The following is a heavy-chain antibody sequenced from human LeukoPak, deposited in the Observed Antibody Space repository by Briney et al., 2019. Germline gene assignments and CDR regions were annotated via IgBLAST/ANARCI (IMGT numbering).Heavy chain of an antibody. J-gene: IGHJ5*02. CDR3: ARDSGIGRFDP. CDR1: GGSISSYY. D-gene: IGHD3/OR15-3a*01. V-gene: IGHV4-59*01. Sequence: SETLSLTCTVSGGSISSYYWSWIRQPPGKGLEWIGYIYHSGSTNYNPSLKSRVTISVDTSKNQFSLKLSSVTAADTAVYYCARDSGIGRFDPWGQGTLVTVSS. CDR2: IYHSGST.